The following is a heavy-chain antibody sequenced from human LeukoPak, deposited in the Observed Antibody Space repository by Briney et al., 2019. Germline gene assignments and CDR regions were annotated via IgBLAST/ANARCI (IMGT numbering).Heavy chain of an antibody. CDR3: ARGDGTSWHGY. Sequence: ASVKVSCKASGYTFTGYYMHWVRQAPGQGLEWMGWITPNTGGTNYAQKFQGRVTMTRDTSISTAYMELGRLRLDDTAVYYCARGDGTSWHGYWGQGTLVIVSS. D-gene: IGHD6-13*01. V-gene: IGHV1-2*02. CDR2: ITPNTGGT. J-gene: IGHJ4*02. CDR1: GYTFTGYY.